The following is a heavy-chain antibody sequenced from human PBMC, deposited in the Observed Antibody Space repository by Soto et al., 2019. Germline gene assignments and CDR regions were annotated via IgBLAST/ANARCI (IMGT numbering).Heavy chain of an antibody. CDR1: GGSISSYY. CDR2: IYYSGST. V-gene: IGHV4-59*01. CDR3: ARLDGRLRLGELSLYRIYYYGMDV. D-gene: IGHD3-16*02. J-gene: IGHJ6*02. Sequence: SETLSLTCTVSGGSISSYYWSWIRQPPGKGLEWIGYIYYSGSTNYNPSLKSRVTISVDTSKNQFSLKLSSVTAADTAVYYCARLDGRLRLGELSLYRIYYYGMDVWGQGTTVTVSS.